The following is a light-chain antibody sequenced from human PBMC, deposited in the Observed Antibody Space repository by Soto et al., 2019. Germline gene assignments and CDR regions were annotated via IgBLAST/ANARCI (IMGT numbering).Light chain of an antibody. CDR1: SSNIGGNT. CDR3: AAWDASLNGYV. Sequence: VLTQPPSASGTPGQRVTLSCSTSSSNIGGNTVNWYQQVPGTAPKLLIYSYDQRPSGVPDRFSGSKSGTSASLAISGLQSEDEADYYCAAWDASLNGYVFGTGTKVTVL. CDR2: SYD. V-gene: IGLV1-44*01. J-gene: IGLJ1*01.